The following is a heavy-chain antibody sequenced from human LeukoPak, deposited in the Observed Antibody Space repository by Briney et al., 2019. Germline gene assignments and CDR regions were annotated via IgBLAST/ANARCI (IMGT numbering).Heavy chain of an antibody. V-gene: IGHV1-2*02. Sequence: ASVKVSCKASGYTFTGYYMHWVRQAPGQGLEWMGWINPNSGGTNYAQRFQGRVTMTRDTSISTAYMELSRLRSDDTAVYYCARSTYSGYDTYYYFDYRGQGTLVTVSS. D-gene: IGHD5-12*01. CDR2: INPNSGGT. CDR3: ARSTYSGYDTYYYFDY. J-gene: IGHJ4*02. CDR1: GYTFTGYY.